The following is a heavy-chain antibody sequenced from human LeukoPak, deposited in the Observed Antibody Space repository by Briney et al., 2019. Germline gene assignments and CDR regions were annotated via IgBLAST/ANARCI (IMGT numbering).Heavy chain of an antibody. CDR3: ARDYHGSGSLTTFDY. Sequence: ASVKVSCKASGYTFTSYYMHWVRQAPGQGLEWMGGIIPIFGTANYAQKFQGRVTLTRDTSTSTFYMDLSSLRSQDTAVYYCARDYHGSGSLTTFDYWGQGTLVTVSS. CDR2: IIPIFGTA. J-gene: IGHJ4*02. CDR1: GYTFTSYY. D-gene: IGHD3-10*01. V-gene: IGHV1-46*01.